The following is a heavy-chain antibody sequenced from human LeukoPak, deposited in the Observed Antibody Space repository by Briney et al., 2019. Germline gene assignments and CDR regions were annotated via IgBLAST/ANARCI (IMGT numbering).Heavy chain of an antibody. CDR3: ARVSDLMDV. V-gene: IGHV3-48*04. Sequence: GGSLRLSCAASGFTFSSYWMNWVRQAPGKGLEFISYISSSGSIIYYADSVKGRFTISRDNAKNSLYLQMNSLRAEDTAVYYCARVSDLMDVWGKGTTVTVSS. CDR1: GFTFSSYW. CDR2: ISSSGSII. J-gene: IGHJ6*04. D-gene: IGHD3-10*01.